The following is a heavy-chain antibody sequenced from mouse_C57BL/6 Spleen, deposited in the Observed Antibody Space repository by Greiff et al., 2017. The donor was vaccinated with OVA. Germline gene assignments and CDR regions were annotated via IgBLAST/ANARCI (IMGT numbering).Heavy chain of an antibody. CDR2: IYPGDGDT. CDR1: GYAFSSSW. J-gene: IGHJ2*01. D-gene: IGHD3-2*02. CDR3: ARRTLDSSGYLDY. V-gene: IGHV1-82*01. Sequence: VLLVESGPELVKPGASVKISCKASGYAFSSSWMNWVKPRPGQGLEWIGRIYPGDGDTNYNGKFKGKATLTADKSSITAYMQLSILTSEDSAVYFCARRTLDSSGYLDYWGQGTTLTVSS.